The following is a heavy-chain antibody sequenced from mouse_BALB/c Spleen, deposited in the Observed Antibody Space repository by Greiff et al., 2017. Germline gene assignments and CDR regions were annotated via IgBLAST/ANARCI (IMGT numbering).Heavy chain of an antibody. CDR2: IDPEKGNT. Sequence: VQLQQSGAELVKPGASVTLSCTASGFNIKDTCMHWVKQRPEQGLEWIGRIDPEKGNTKYDPKFQGKATITADTSANTAYLQLSSLTSEDTAVYYCAPRTWTGAMDYWGQGTSVTVSS. J-gene: IGHJ4*01. CDR3: APRTWTGAMDY. V-gene: IGHV14-3*02. CDR1: GFNIKDTC.